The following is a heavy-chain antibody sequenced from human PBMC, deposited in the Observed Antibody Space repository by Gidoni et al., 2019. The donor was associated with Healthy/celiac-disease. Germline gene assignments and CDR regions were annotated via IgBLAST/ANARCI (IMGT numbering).Heavy chain of an antibody. V-gene: IGHV3-30-3*01. Sequence: VQLVESGGGVVQPGRSLRLSCSASGFTFSSYAMHWVRQAPGKGLEWVAVISYDGSNKYYADSVKGRFTISRDNSKNTLYLQMNSLRAEDTAVYYCARASTKGLRYYYYGMDVWGQGTTVTVSS. CDR3: ARASTKGLRYYYYGMDV. CDR1: GFTFSSYA. CDR2: ISYDGSNK. D-gene: IGHD2-2*01. J-gene: IGHJ6*02.